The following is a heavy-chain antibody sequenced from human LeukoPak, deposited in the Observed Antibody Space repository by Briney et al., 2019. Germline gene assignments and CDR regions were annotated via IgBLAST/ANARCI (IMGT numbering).Heavy chain of an antibody. J-gene: IGHJ4*02. Sequence: GGSLRLSCAASGFTFSSYSMNWVRQAPGKGLEWVSYISSSSSIIYYADSVKGRFTISRDNAKNSLYPQMNSLRAEDTAVYYCARDGVVIINFDYWGQGTLVTVSS. D-gene: IGHD3-3*01. V-gene: IGHV3-48*01. CDR2: ISSSSSII. CDR3: ARDGVVIINFDY. CDR1: GFTFSSYS.